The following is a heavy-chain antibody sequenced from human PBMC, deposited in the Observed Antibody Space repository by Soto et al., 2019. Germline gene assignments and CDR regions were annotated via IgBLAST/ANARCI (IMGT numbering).Heavy chain of an antibody. D-gene: IGHD4-17*01. CDR3: VNGDYY. J-gene: IGHJ4*02. Sequence: EEQLVESGGGLVQPGGSLRLSCAASGFTFSNHVMNWVRQAPGRGLEWVSSINRDYNTYYADSVRGRFXXXXDNAXDSXXXXXXSXXXXXXXVYYCVNGDYYVGQGTXVTVS. CDR2: INRDYNT. V-gene: IGHV3-48*01. CDR1: GFTFSNHV.